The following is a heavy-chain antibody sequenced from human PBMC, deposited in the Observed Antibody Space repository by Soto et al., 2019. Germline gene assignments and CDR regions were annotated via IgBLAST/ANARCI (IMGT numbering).Heavy chain of an antibody. Sequence: SQTLSLTCAISGDSVSSNSGAWNWIRQSPSRGLEWLGRTFYRSKWYNDYARSVESRITITPDTSKNQFSLHLRSVTPEDTAVYYCARGNYASENSYGLNWFDPWAQGNLVTVSS. V-gene: IGHV6-1*01. CDR1: GDSVSSNSGA. J-gene: IGHJ5*02. CDR2: TFYRSKWYN. CDR3: ARGNYASENSYGLNWFDP. D-gene: IGHD3-10*01.